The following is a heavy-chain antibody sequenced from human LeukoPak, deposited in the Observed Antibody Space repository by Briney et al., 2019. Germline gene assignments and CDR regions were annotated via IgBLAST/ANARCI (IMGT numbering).Heavy chain of an antibody. J-gene: IGHJ4*02. CDR2: ISWDGDST. CDR3: AKGKSDYWSSPLDS. V-gene: IGHV3-43*01. Sequence: GGSLRLSCAASGFTFDEYTMYWVRQGPAKGLEWVSLISWDGDSTVYGDSVKGRFTISRDNRKNSLYLQMNSLRPEDTALYYCAKGKSDYWSSPLDSWGQGTLVTVSS. D-gene: IGHD3-3*01. CDR1: GFTFDEYT.